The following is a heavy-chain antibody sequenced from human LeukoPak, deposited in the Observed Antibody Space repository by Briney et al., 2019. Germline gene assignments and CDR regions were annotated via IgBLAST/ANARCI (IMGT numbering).Heavy chain of an antibody. Sequence: PGGSLRLSCAASGFTFSSYAMHWVRQAPGTGLEWVAVISYDGSNKYYADSVKGRFTISRDNSKNTLYLQMNSLRAEDTAVYYCARGYGNWGQGTLVTVSS. D-gene: IGHD4-17*01. CDR3: ARGYGN. V-gene: IGHV3-30*04. CDR2: ISYDGSNK. J-gene: IGHJ4*02. CDR1: GFTFSSYA.